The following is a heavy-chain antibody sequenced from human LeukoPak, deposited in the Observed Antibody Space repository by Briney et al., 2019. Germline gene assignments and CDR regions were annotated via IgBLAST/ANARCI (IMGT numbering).Heavy chain of an antibody. V-gene: IGHV1-18*01. Sequence: ASVKVSCKAPGYTSTNYGIIWVRQAPGQGLEWMGWISVYNGNTNFAQKLQGRVTLTTDTSTGTAYMELRSLRSGDTAVYYCAGYYYDSSGYPRPWFDPWGQGTLVTVSS. D-gene: IGHD3-22*01. CDR3: AGYYYDSSGYPRPWFDP. CDR1: GYTSTNYG. J-gene: IGHJ5*02. CDR2: ISVYNGNT.